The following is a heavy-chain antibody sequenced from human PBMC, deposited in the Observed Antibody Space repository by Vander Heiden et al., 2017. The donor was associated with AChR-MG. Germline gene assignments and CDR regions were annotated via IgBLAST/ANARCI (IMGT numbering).Heavy chain of an antibody. V-gene: IGHV1-69*01. CDR1: GGTFISYA. CDR3: AREFELGYCSGGSCHSKLGY. CDR2: IIPIFGTA. D-gene: IGHD2-15*01. Sequence: QVQLVQSGAEVKKPGSSVQVSCKASGGTFISYALSWVVQALGQGLEWMGGIIPIFGTANYAQKFQGRVTITADEATSTAYMELSSLGSEDTAVYYCAREFELGYCSGGSCHSKLGYWGQGTLGTVSS. J-gene: IGHJ4*02.